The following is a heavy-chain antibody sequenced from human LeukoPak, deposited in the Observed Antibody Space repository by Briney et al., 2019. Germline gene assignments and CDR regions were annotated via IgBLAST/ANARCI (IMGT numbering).Heavy chain of an antibody. D-gene: IGHD3-3*01. CDR3: TRGRTYDFWSGSELFDY. CDR1: GGSISSGDYY. J-gene: IGHJ4*02. Sequence: SGTLSLTCTVSGGSISSGDYYWSWIRQPPGKGLEWIGYIYYSGSTYYNPSLKSRVTISVDTSKNQFSLKLSSVTAADTAVYYCTRGRTYDFWSGSELFDYWGQGTLVTVSS. CDR2: IYYSGST. V-gene: IGHV4-30-4*01.